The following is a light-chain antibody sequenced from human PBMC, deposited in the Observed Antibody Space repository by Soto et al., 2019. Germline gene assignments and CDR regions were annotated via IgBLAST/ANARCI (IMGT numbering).Light chain of an antibody. CDR3: QQSYTAPYT. V-gene: IGKV1-39*01. Sequence: DIQMTQSPPSLSPSVGDKVTITCRTSQDIRTFLNWYRQKPGKAPERLMYYASTLQSGVSSRLNGSGSGTDCTLTLTSLQPEDSATYYCQQSYTAPYTFGQGTKL. CDR1: QDIRTF. J-gene: IGKJ2*01. CDR2: YAS.